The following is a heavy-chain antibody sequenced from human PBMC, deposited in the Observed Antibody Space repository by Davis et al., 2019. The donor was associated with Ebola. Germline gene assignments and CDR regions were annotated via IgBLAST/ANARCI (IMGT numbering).Heavy chain of an antibody. V-gene: IGHV1-24*01. CDR3: VTGRWFDP. Sequence: ASVKVSCKVSGNTLSKLSIYWVRHAPGVGLEWMGGFNPEDSETIYAQKFQGRVTVTEDTSTETAYMELTSLKFEDTAIYYCVTGRWFDPWGQGTLVTVSS. D-gene: IGHD2-15*01. J-gene: IGHJ5*02. CDR2: FNPEDSET. CDR1: GNTLSKLS.